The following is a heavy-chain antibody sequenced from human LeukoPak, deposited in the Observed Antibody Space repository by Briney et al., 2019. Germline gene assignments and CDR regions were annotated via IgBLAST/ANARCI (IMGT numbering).Heavy chain of an antibody. CDR3: ASQPLSIAAAVS. V-gene: IGHV4-59*08. CDR2: IYYSGST. D-gene: IGHD6-13*01. Sequence: KSSETLSLTCTVSGGSISSYYWSWIRQPPGKGLEWIGYIYYSGSTNYNPSLKSRVTISVDTSKNQFSLKLSSVTAADTAVYYCASQPLSIAAAVSWGQGTLVTVSS. CDR1: GGSISSYY. J-gene: IGHJ1*01.